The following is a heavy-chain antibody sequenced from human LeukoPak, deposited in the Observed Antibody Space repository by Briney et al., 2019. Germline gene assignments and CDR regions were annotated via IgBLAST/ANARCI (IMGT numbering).Heavy chain of an antibody. CDR2: INHSGST. J-gene: IGHJ4*02. CDR3: ARGLQLVDY. Sequence: SETLSLTCAVYGGSFSGYYWSWIRQPPGKGLEWIGEINHSGSTNYNPSLKSRVTISVDTSKNQFSLKLSSVTAADTAVYYCARGLQLVDYWGQGTLVTVSS. CDR1: GGSFSGYY. V-gene: IGHV4-34*01. D-gene: IGHD6-13*01.